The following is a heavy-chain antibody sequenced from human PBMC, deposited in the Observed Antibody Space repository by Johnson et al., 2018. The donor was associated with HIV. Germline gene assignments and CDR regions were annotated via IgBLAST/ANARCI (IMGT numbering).Heavy chain of an antibody. CDR3: ARELRGGHTDAFDI. V-gene: IGHV3-66*01. CDR1: GFTVSSNY. J-gene: IGHJ3*02. CDR2: IYSGGST. Sequence: VHLVESGGGVVQPGRSLRLSCGASGFTVSSNYMNWVRQAPGKGLEWVSVIYSGGSTYYADSVKGRFTISRDNAKNSLYLQMNSLRAEDTAVYYCARELRGGHTDAFDIWGQGTMVTVSS. D-gene: IGHD3-16*01.